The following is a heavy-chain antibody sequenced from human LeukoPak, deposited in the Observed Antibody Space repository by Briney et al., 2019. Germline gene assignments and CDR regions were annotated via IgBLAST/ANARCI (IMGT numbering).Heavy chain of an antibody. V-gene: IGHV4-39*01. D-gene: IGHD5-24*01. CDR1: GGSISSSSYY. J-gene: IGHJ4*02. CDR3: ARLGVEIMVDY. CDR2: IYYSGST. Sequence: PSETLSLTCTVSGGSISSSSYYWGWIRQPPGKGLEWIGSIYYSGSTYYNPSLKSRVTISVDTSKNQFSLKLSSVTAADTAVYYCARLGVEIMVDYWGQGTLVTVSS.